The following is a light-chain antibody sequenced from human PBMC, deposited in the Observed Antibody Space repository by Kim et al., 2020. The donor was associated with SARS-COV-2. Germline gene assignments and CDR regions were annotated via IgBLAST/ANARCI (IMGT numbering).Light chain of an antibody. J-gene: IGKJ1*01. CDR2: GAS. Sequence: TLSLSPGERATRSCRASQSVGSTYLAWYQQKPGQAPRLLISGASSRATGIPDRFSGSGSGTNFTLTISRLEPEDCAVYYCQQYKTFGQGTKVDIK. V-gene: IGKV3-20*01. CDR3: QQYKT. CDR1: QSVGSTY.